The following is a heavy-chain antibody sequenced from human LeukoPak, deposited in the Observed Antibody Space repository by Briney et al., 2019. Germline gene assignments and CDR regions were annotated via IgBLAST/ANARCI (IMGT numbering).Heavy chain of an antibody. CDR3: ARAYGSGRYSWFGP. CDR1: GYTFTSYD. V-gene: IGHV1-8*01. D-gene: IGHD3-10*01. CDR2: MNPNSGNT. Sequence: ASVKVSCKASGYTFTSYDINWVRQATGQGLEWMGWMNPNSGNTGYAQKFQGRVTMTRNNSISTAYMELSSLRSEDTAVYYCARAYGSGRYSWFGPWGQGTLVTVSS. J-gene: IGHJ5*02.